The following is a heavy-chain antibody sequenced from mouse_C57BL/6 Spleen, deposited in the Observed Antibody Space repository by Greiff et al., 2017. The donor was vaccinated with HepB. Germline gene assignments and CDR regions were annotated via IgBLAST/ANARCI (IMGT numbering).Heavy chain of an antibody. CDR3: ARGDGSSYDYAMDY. V-gene: IGHV1-52*01. J-gene: IGHJ4*01. CDR1: GYTFTSYW. Sequence: QVQLQQPGAELVRPGSSVKLPCKASGYTFTSYWMHWVKQRPIQGLEWIGNIDPSDSETHYNQKFKDKATLTVDKSSSTAYMQLSSLTSEDSAVYYCARGDGSSYDYAMDYWGQGTSVTVSS. D-gene: IGHD1-1*01. CDR2: IDPSDSET.